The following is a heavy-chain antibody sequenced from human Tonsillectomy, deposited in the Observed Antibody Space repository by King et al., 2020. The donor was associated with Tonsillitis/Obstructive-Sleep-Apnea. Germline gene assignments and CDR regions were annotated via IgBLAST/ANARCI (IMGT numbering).Heavy chain of an antibody. CDR3: ARIDYGDSIDY. J-gene: IGHJ4*02. V-gene: IGHV4-59*01. Sequence: QLQESGPGLVKPSETLSLTCTVSGGSITSYYWSWIRQPPGKGLEWIGFIYYSGRTNYNPSLKSRVTIPVDTSKKQFSLKLRSVTAADTAFYYCARIDYGDSIDYWGQGALVTVSS. CDR1: GGSITSYY. D-gene: IGHD4-17*01. CDR2: IYYSGRT.